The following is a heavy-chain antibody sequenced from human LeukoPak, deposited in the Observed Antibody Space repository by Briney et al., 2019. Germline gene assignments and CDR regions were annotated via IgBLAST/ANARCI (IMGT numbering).Heavy chain of an antibody. Sequence: SETLSLTCAVYGGSFSGYYWSWIRQPPGKGLEWIGEINHSGSTNYNPSLKSRVTISVDTSKNQFSLKLGSVTAADTAVYYCAKDRAARNGMDVWGQGTTVTVSS. CDR3: AKDRAARNGMDV. CDR2: INHSGST. D-gene: IGHD6-6*01. J-gene: IGHJ6*02. V-gene: IGHV4-34*01. CDR1: GGSFSGYY.